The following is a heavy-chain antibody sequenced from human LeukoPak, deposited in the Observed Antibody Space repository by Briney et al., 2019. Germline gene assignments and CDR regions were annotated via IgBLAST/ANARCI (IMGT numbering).Heavy chain of an antibody. Sequence: ASVKVSCKASGYTFTSYGISWVRQAPGQGREWMGWISAYNGNTNYAQKLQGRVTMTTDTSTSTVYMELRSLRSDDTAVYYCARVTALYYYMDVWGKGTTVTVSS. CDR1: GYTFTSYG. CDR3: ARVTALYYYMDV. CDR2: ISAYNGNT. J-gene: IGHJ6*03. V-gene: IGHV1-18*01.